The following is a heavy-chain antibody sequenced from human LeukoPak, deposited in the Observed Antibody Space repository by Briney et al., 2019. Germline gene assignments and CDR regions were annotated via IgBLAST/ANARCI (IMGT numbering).Heavy chain of an antibody. J-gene: IGHJ6*03. Sequence: PSETLSLTCTVSGGSISRYYWSWIRQPPGKGLEWIGYISYSGSTNYNPSLKSRVTISVDTSKNQFSLKLTSVTAADTAVYYCARGDIVVIPAAYYSYYYLDVWGKGTTVTVSS. D-gene: IGHD2-2*01. CDR2: ISYSGST. CDR3: ARGDIVVIPAAYYSYYYLDV. CDR1: GGSISRYY. V-gene: IGHV4-59*12.